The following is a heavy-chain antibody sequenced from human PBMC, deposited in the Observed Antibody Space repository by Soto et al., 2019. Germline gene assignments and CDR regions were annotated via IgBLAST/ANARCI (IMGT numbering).Heavy chain of an antibody. D-gene: IGHD5-18*01. Sequence: QVQLVQSGAEVKKPGASVKVSCKASGYTFTSYGINWVRQAPGQGLEWMGWISTYAGNTNYAQKLQDRVTMTTDTSTTTAYMELRSLRSDDTAVYYCARGNTYGTHATIDYWGQGTLVTVSS. CDR3: ARGNTYGTHATIDY. CDR1: GYTFTSYG. V-gene: IGHV1-18*01. CDR2: ISTYAGNT. J-gene: IGHJ4*02.